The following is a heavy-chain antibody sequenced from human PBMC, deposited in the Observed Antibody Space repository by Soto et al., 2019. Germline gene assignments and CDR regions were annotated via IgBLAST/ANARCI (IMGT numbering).Heavy chain of an antibody. CDR3: AHRDSTGTTTYFDS. V-gene: IGHV2-5*02. J-gene: IGHJ4*02. Sequence: QITLKEAGPTLVKPTETLTLTCTFSGLSFTTTRMGVGLTRQPPGKALEWLAIIYWDGESRYNPLLRRRLTLTEDTSKNQVVLTMTNMDPKDTATYYCAHRDSTGTTTYFDSWGQGIPVTVAS. CDR1: GLSFTTTRMG. D-gene: IGHD1-1*01. CDR2: IYWDGES.